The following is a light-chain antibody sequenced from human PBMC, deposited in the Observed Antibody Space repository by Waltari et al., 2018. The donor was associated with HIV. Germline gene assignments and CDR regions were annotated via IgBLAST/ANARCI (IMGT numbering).Light chain of an antibody. CDR2: EVS. CDR3: SSYTSISSQV. J-gene: IGLJ2*01. CDR1: SSYVGSYTY. V-gene: IGLV2-14*01. Sequence: QSALTQPASVSGSPGPSITISCLGTSSYVGSYTYCPWYQHHPGKAPKVIIYEVSKRPSGVSNRFSASKSGNTASLTISGLQTEDEADYYCSSYTSISSQVFGGGTKLTVL.